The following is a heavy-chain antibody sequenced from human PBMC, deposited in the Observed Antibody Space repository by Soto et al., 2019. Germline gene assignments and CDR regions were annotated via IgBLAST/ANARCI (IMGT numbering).Heavy chain of an antibody. CDR3: ARRRPTYGDPLTHFDY. V-gene: IGHV4-4*02. D-gene: IGHD4-17*01. CDR2: IYHSGST. J-gene: IGHJ4*02. CDR1: GGSISSSNW. Sequence: KPSETLSLTCAVSGGSISSSNWWSWVRQPPGKGLEWIGEIYHSGSTNYNPSLKSRVTISVDKSKNQFSLKLSSVTAADTAVYYCARRRPTYGDPLTHFDYWGQGTLVTVSS.